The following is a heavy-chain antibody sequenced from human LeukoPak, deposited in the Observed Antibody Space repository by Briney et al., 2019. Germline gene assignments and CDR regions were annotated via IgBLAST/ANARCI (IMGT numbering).Heavy chain of an antibody. Sequence: PSETLSLTCAVYGGSFSGYYWSWVRQPPGKGLEWIGYIYYSGSTNYNPSLKSRVTISLDTSKNQFSLNLSSVTAADTAVYYCARLNWVPGSTWPKIDSWGQGTLVTVSS. CDR2: IYYSGST. D-gene: IGHD6-13*01. CDR3: ARLNWVPGSTWPKIDS. J-gene: IGHJ4*02. V-gene: IGHV4-59*08. CDR1: GGSFSGYY.